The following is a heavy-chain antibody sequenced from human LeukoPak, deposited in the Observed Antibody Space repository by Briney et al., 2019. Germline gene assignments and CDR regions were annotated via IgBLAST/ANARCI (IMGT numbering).Heavy chain of an antibody. CDR3: ARSPYYGSNSRGAFDV. Sequence: SETLSLTCTVSGGSLSNYYWSWIRQPPGKGLEWIGYISYSGSPTYNPSLKSRVSISIDTSKNQCSLEVTSVTAADTAPYFCARSPYYGSNSRGAFDVWGQGTLVPVSS. D-gene: IGHD4-23*01. CDR2: ISYSGSP. J-gene: IGHJ3*01. V-gene: IGHV4-59*08. CDR1: GGSLSNYY.